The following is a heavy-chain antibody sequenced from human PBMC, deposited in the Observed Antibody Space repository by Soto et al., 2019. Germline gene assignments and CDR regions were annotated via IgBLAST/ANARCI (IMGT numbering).Heavy chain of an antibody. V-gene: IGHV3-73*01. D-gene: IGHD4-17*01. Sequence: PGGSLRLSCAASGFTFSGSSMHWVRQASGKGLEWVGRIRSKANSYATAYAASVKGRFTISRDNSKNTLYLQMNSLRADDTAVYYCARDFVHGDHPEYFQHWGQGTLVTVSS. CDR2: IRSKANSYAT. J-gene: IGHJ1*01. CDR3: ARDFVHGDHPEYFQH. CDR1: GFTFSGSS.